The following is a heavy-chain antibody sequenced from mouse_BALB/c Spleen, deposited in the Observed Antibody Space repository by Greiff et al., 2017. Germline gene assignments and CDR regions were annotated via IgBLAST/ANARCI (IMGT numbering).Heavy chain of an antibody. CDR1: GFNIKDTY. CDR2: IDPANGNT. V-gene: IGHV14-3*02. Sequence: VQLQQSGAELVKPGASVKLSCTASGFNIKDTYMHWVKQRPEQGLEWIGRIDPANGNTKYDPKFQGKATITADTSSNTAYLQLSSLTSEDTAVYYCARSGTGSLYAMDYWGQGTSVTVSS. CDR3: ARSGTGSLYAMDY. D-gene: IGHD4-1*01. J-gene: IGHJ4*01.